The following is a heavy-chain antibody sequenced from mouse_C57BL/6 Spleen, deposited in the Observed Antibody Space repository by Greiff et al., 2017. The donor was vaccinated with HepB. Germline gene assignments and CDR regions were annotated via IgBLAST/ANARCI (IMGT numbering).Heavy chain of an antibody. CDR1: GYSITSGYY. D-gene: IGHD1-1*01. Sequence: EVQLVESGPGLVKPSQSLSLTCSVTGYSITSGYYWNWIRQFPGNKLEWMGYISYDGSNNYNPSLKNRISITRDTSKNQFFLKLNSVTTEDTATYYCARCYYGSSFDYWGQGTTLTVSS. J-gene: IGHJ2*01. CDR3: ARCYYGSSFDY. CDR2: ISYDGSN. V-gene: IGHV3-6*01.